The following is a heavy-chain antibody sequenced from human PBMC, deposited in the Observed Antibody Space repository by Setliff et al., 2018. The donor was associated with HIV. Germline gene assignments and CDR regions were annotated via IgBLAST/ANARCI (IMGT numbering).Heavy chain of an antibody. CDR3: ARVRTIRGPDF. V-gene: IGHV3-48*03. CDR1: GFTFSSYE. D-gene: IGHD3-10*01. Sequence: PGGSLRLSCVGSGFTFSSYEMNWVRQAPGKGLEWLSYIGSSGNIMYYADSVKGRFTISRDNAKISLFLQMNSLRAEDTAVYYCARVRTIRGPDFWGQGTLVTVSS. CDR2: IGSSGNIM. J-gene: IGHJ4*02.